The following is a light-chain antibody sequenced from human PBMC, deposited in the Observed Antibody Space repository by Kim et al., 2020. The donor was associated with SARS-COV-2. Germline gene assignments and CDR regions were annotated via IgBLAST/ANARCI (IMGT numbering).Light chain of an antibody. J-gene: IGLJ3*02. V-gene: IGLV7-46*01. CDR1: AGAFTSVNY. CDR3: LLSYRGIRV. Sequence: PGGTVTLTCGSSAGAFTSVNYPYWFQQKPCQAPRTLIYDTRSQHSWTPARFTGSLSGGKAALTLSGAQPEDEADYYCLLSYRGIRVFGGGTQLTVL. CDR2: DTR.